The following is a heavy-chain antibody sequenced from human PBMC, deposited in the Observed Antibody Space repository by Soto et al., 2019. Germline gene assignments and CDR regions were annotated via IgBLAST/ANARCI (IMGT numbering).Heavy chain of an antibody. J-gene: IGHJ4*02. V-gene: IGHV3-15*07. CDR3: THLLSLAHPYSYL. CDR1: GITFIYAW. Sequence: GGSLRLSCAASGITFIYAWMDWVRQAPGKRLEWVGRIKSQASGGTIDYAAPVKGRFIISRDDSKNTVYLQMDSLKTEDTAVYYCTHLLSLAHPYSYLWGQGTQVTVSS. D-gene: IGHD2-21*01. CDR2: IKSQASGGTI.